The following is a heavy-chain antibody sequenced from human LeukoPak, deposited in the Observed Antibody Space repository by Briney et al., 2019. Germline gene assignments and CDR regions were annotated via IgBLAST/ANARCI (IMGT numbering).Heavy chain of an antibody. J-gene: IGHJ4*02. CDR2: ISCSGLNT. V-gene: IGHV3-23*01. CDR1: GFTFSSYA. Sequence: PGGSLRLSCAASGFTFSSYAMSWVRQAPGNGLEWVSGISCSGLNTYYADSVKGRFTISRDNSKNTLYLQMNSPRAEDTAVYYCAKDLPRGGSYVIDYWGQGTLVTVSS. CDR3: AKDLPRGGSYVIDY. D-gene: IGHD3-16*01.